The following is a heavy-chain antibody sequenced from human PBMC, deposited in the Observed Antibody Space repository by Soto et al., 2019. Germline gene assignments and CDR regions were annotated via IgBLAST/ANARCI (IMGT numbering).Heavy chain of an antibody. CDR2: IYYSGST. CDR3: ARSGYSGYEPPDY. V-gene: IGHV4-31*03. D-gene: IGHD5-12*01. J-gene: IGHJ4*02. CDR1: GGSISSGGYY. Sequence: PSETLSLTCTVSGGSISSGGYYWSWIRQHPGKGLEWIGYIYYSGSTYYNPSLKSRVTISVDTSKNQFSLKLSSVTAADTAVYYCARSGYSGYEPPDYWGQGTLVTVSS.